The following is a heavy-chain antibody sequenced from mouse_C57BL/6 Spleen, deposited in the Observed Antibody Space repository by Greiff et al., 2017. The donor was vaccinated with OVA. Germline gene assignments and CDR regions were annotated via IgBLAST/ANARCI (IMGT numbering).Heavy chain of an antibody. Sequence: EVQVVESGPGLVKPSQSLSLTCSVTGYSITSGYYWNWIRQFPGNKLEWMGYISYDGSNNYNPSLKNRISITRDTSKNQFFLKLNSVTTEDTATYYCARGNLIGYFDVWGTGTTVTVSS. V-gene: IGHV3-6*01. CDR1: GYSITSGYY. CDR2: ISYDGSN. D-gene: IGHD2-4*01. J-gene: IGHJ1*03. CDR3: ARGNLIGYFDV.